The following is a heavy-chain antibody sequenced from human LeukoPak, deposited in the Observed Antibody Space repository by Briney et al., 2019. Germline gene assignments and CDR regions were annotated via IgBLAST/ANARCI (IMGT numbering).Heavy chain of an antibody. CDR1: GGTFSSYA. CDR2: IIPILGIA. J-gene: IGHJ4*02. D-gene: IGHD4-17*01. CDR3: ARVDGDLGFDY. Sequence: ASVKVSCKASGGTFSSYAISWVRQAPGQGLEWMGRIIPILGIANYAQKFQGRVTITADKSTSTAYMELSSLRSEDTAVYYCARVDGDLGFDYWGQGTLVTVSS. V-gene: IGHV1-69*04.